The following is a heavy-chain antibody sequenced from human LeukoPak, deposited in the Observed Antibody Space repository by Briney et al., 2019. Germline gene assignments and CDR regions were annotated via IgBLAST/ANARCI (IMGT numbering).Heavy chain of an antibody. J-gene: IGHJ5*02. D-gene: IGHD6-19*01. CDR1: GGSISSSSYY. CDR2: IYYSGST. Sequence: SETLSLTCTVSGGSISSSSYYWGWIRQPPGKGLEWIGSIYYSGSTYYNPSLKSRVTISVDTSKNQFSLKLSSVTAADTAVYYCARRRLISSGVRFDPWGQGTLVTVSS. V-gene: IGHV4-39*01. CDR3: ARRRLISSGVRFDP.